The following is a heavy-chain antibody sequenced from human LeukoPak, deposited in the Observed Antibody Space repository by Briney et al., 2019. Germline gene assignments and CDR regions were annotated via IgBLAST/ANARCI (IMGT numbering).Heavy chain of an antibody. CDR3: ARDPPGATTYFDY. J-gene: IGHJ4*02. CDR2: ISSSGSTI. Sequence: GGSLRLSCAASGFTFSIYEMNWVRRAPGKGLEWVSYISSSGSTIYYADSVKGRFTISRDNAKNSLYLQMNSLRAEDTAVYYCARDPPGATTYFDYWGQGTLVTVSS. V-gene: IGHV3-48*03. D-gene: IGHD1-26*01. CDR1: GFTFSIYE.